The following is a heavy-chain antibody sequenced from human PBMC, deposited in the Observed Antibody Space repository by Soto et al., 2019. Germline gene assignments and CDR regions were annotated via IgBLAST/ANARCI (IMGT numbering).Heavy chain of an antibody. CDR2: ISPYNGTT. Sequence: ASVKVSCKASGYTFTSYGIHWVRQAPGQGLEWMGWISPYNGTTKYAEKFQGEMTMTTDTATSTAYMDLRSLRSDDTAVYYCARDGERDTGLNFYYYLHGMDAWGQGTRVTVSS. CDR1: GYTFTSYG. D-gene: IGHD1-1*01. J-gene: IGHJ6*02. V-gene: IGHV1-18*01. CDR3: ARDGERDTGLNFYYYLHGMDA.